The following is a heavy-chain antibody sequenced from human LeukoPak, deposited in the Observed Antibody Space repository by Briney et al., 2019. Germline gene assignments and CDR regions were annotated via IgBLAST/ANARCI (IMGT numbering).Heavy chain of an antibody. CDR2: INHSGST. Sequence: SETLSLTCAVYGGSFSGYYWSWIRQPPGKGLEWIGEINHSGSTNYNPSLKSRVTISVDTSKNQFSLKLSSVTAADTAVYYCARDWGSRFLEWLSWFDYWGQGTLVTVSS. D-gene: IGHD3-3*01. J-gene: IGHJ4*02. CDR3: ARDWGSRFLEWLSWFDY. CDR1: GGSFSGYY. V-gene: IGHV4-34*01.